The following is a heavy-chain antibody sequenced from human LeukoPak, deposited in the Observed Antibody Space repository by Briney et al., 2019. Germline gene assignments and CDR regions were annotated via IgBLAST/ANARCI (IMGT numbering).Heavy chain of an antibody. V-gene: IGHV3-23*01. CDR2: IRGSGGGT. J-gene: IGHJ4*02. CDR3: VKARMPHCGTDCLES. CDR1: GFTFSNYG. D-gene: IGHD2-21*02. Sequence: GGSLRLSCAASGFTFSNYGMSWVRQAPGKGLEWVSVIRGSGGGTYYADSVKGRFTISRDNSKNTVYLQMNSLRAEDTAVYYCVKARMPHCGTDCLESWGQGALVTVSS.